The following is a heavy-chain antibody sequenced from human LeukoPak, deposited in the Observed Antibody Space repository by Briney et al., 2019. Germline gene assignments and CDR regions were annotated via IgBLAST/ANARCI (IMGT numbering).Heavy chain of an antibody. J-gene: IGHJ4*02. CDR2: IYYSGST. CDR3: ARHVWGSYRFNY. D-gene: IGHD3-16*02. CDR1: GGSISSSSYY. V-gene: IGHV4-39*01. Sequence: PSETLSLTCTVSGGSISSSSYYWGWIRQPPGKGLEWIGSIYYSGSTYYNPSLKSRVTISVDTSKNQFSLKLSSVTAADTAVYYCARHVWGSYRFNYWGQGTLVTVSS.